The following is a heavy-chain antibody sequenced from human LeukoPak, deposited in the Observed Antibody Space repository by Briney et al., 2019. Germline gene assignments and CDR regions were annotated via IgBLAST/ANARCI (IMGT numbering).Heavy chain of an antibody. CDR3: AREGYDFWSGYPHYYGMDV. J-gene: IGHJ6*02. V-gene: IGHV1-2*02. D-gene: IGHD3-3*01. CDR2: INPNSGGT. CDR1: GYTFTGYY. Sequence: ASVKVSCKASGYTFTGYYMHWARQAPGQGLEWMGRINPNSGGTNYAQKFQGRVTMTRDTSISTAYMELSRLRSDDTAVYYCAREGYDFWSGYPHYYGMDVWGQGTTVTVSS.